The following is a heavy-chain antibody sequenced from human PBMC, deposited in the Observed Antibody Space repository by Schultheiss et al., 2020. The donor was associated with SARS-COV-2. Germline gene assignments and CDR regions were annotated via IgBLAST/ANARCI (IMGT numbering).Heavy chain of an antibody. J-gene: IGHJ6*03. CDR3: ASEYSNPYYYYYYMDV. Sequence: GGSLRLSCAASGFTFSSYAMHWVRQAPGKGLEYVSAISSNGGSTYYANSVKGRFTISRDNSKNTLYLQMGSLRAEDMAVYYCASEYSNPYYYYYYMDVWGKGTTVTVSS. D-gene: IGHD4-11*01. V-gene: IGHV3-64*01. CDR1: GFTFSSYA. CDR2: ISSNGGST.